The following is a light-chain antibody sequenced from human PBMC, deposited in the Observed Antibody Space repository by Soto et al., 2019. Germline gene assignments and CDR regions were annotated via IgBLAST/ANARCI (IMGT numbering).Light chain of an antibody. CDR2: AAS. Sequence: DIQLTQSPSFLSASLGDRVTITCRASQGISSSLVWYQQKPGKAPELLIYAASSLQSGIPSRFRGSGSGKEFTLNISSLQLEVFASYYCQQVYSSPRTCGGGTKVE. CDR3: QQVYSSPRT. J-gene: IGKJ4*01. CDR1: QGISSS. V-gene: IGKV1-9*01.